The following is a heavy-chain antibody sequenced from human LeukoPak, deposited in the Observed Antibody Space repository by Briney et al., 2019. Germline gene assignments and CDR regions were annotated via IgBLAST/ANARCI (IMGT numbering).Heavy chain of an antibody. CDR1: GYTFTSYW. CDR2: IFPRDSDV. V-gene: IGHV5-51*01. D-gene: IGHD3-10*01. Sequence: GESLTISCKTSGYTFTSYWIGWARQTPGRGLECMGVIFPRDSDVRYSPSFQGQVTISADKSTNTAYLHWGSLKASDSAMYYCVRSLPGTLLRGYGMDVWGPGTTVTVS. CDR3: VRSLPGTLLRGYGMDV. J-gene: IGHJ6*02.